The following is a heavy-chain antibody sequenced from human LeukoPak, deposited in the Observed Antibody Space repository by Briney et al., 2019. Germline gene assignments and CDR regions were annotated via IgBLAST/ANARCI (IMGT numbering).Heavy chain of an antibody. CDR1: GFTVSSNY. Sequence: PGGSLRLSCAASGFTVSSNYMSWVRQAPGKGLEWVSVIYSGGSKCYADSVKGRFTISRDNSKNTLYLQMNSLRAEDTAVYYCAREQGYCSSTSCYKPFDYWGQGTLVTVSS. J-gene: IGHJ4*02. CDR3: AREQGYCSSTSCYKPFDY. CDR2: IYSGGSK. D-gene: IGHD2-2*02. V-gene: IGHV3-53*05.